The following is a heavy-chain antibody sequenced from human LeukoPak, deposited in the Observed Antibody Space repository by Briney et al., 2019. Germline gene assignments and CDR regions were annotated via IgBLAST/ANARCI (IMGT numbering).Heavy chain of an antibody. J-gene: IGHJ4*02. CDR3: AKGGDSSGYYSALDY. V-gene: IGHV3-23*01. CDR1: AFTVDRHA. Sequence: GSLRLSCGTSAFTVDRHAMSCIRQDTGKRLEWGSVLSGSGGSTYYADSVKGRFTISRANSKNTLYLQMNSLRAEDTAVYYCAKGGDSSGYYSALDYWGQGTLVTVSS. D-gene: IGHD3-22*01. CDR2: LSGSGGST.